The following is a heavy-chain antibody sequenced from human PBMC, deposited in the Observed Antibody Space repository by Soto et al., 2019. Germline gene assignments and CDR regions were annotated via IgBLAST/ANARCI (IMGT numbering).Heavy chain of an antibody. CDR3: AKATTNGGWFNPFDS. CDR1: GFSFVNYS. V-gene: IGHV3-23*01. D-gene: IGHD6-19*01. CDR2: LSGSGTST. J-gene: IGHJ4*02. Sequence: LRLSCAASGFSFVNYSMNWVRQAPGKGLEWVSGLSGSGTSTYYADSVKGRFTISRDNSRDTLFLQMNSLTADDTAVYYCAKATTNGGWFNPFDSWGQGALVTVSS.